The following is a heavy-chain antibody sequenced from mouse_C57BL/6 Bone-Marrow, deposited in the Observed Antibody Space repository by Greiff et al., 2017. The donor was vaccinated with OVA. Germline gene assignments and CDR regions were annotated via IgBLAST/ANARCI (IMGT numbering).Heavy chain of an antibody. J-gene: IGHJ3*01. V-gene: IGHV5-4*01. D-gene: IGHD2-4*01. CDR3: ARVTAPITTFAY. Sequence: DVHLVESGGGLVKPGGSLKLSCAASGFTFSSYAMSWVRQTPEKRLEWVATISDGGSYTYYPDNVKGRFTISRDNAKNNLYLQMSHLKSEDTAMYYCARVTAPITTFAYWGQGTLVTVSA. CDR1: GFTFSSYA. CDR2: ISDGGSYT.